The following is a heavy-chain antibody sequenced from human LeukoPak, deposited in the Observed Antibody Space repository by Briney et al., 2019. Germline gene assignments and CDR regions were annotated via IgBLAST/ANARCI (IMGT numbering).Heavy chain of an antibody. Sequence: GGSLRLSCAASGFTFSSYWMSWVRQAPGKGLEWVANIKQDGSEKYYVDSVKGRFTISRDNAKNSLYLQMNSLRAEDTAVYYCAMSSGYGDSPGAFDIWGQGTMVTVSS. V-gene: IGHV3-7*01. CDR1: GFTFSSYW. CDR3: AMSSGYGDSPGAFDI. J-gene: IGHJ3*02. D-gene: IGHD4-17*01. CDR2: IKQDGSEK.